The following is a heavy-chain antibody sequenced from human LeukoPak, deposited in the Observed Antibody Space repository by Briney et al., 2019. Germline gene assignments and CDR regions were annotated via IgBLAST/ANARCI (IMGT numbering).Heavy chain of an antibody. V-gene: IGHV4-34*01. D-gene: IGHD3-22*01. J-gene: IGHJ4*02. CDR2: INHSGST. Sequence: SETLSLTCAVYGGTFSGYYWSWIRQPPGKGLEWIGEINHSGSTNYNPSLKSRVTISVDTSKNQFSLKLSSVTAADTAVYYCAGAPYYYDSSGYSVGDYWGQGTLVTVSS. CDR1: GGTFSGYY. CDR3: AGAPYYYDSSGYSVGDY.